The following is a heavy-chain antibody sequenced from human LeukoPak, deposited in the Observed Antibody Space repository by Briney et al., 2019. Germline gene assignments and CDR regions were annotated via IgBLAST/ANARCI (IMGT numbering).Heavy chain of an antibody. CDR3: ARGGASSKWYDS. V-gene: IGHV4-59*01. CDR2: IYYSGST. CDR1: GASISNYY. J-gene: IGHJ5*01. D-gene: IGHD4-11*01. Sequence: PSETLSLTCTVSGASISNYYWSWLRQPPGKALEPIGYIYYSGSTNYSPPLQSRVTISVDTSKNQFSLKMNSVTAADTAVYYCARGGASSKWYDSWGQGTLVTVSS.